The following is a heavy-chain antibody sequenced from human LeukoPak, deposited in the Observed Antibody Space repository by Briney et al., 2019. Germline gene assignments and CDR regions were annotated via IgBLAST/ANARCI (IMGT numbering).Heavy chain of an antibody. CDR1: GFTFSSYW. CDR3: ARDPAGNI. D-gene: IGHD1/OR15-1a*01. CDR2: MNQDGGER. V-gene: IGHV3-7*01. Sequence: GGSLRLSCTASGFTFSSYWMSWVRQAPGKELEWVANMNQDGGERYYVDSVKGRFTISRDNAKNSLYLQMNSLRAEDTAVYYCARDPAGNIWGQGTLVTVSS. J-gene: IGHJ4*02.